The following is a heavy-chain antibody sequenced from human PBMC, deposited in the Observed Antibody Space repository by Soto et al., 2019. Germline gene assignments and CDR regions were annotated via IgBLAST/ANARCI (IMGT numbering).Heavy chain of an antibody. D-gene: IGHD2-15*01. CDR3: ALRWWDSTSGFGY. CDR2: MHPNSGNT. CDR1: GYTFTSYD. J-gene: IGHJ4*02. V-gene: IGHV1-8*01. Sequence: QVQLVQSGAEVKKPGASVKVSCKASGYTFTSYDINWVQQAPGQGLEWMGWMHPNSGNTGYPQKFHGRVAMFRITSISTAYMDLSGLRSEVTAVYYCALRWWDSTSGFGYRGQGPLGTLSS.